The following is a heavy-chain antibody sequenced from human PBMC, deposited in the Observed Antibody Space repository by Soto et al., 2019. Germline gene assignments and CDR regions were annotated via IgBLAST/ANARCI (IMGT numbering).Heavy chain of an antibody. CDR1: GFSLSTSGEA. CDR3: AHGDPLDFHY. J-gene: IGHJ4*02. D-gene: IGHD3-10*01. CDR2: IYWNGIE. V-gene: IGHV2-5*01. Sequence: QITLRESGPALVKPTQTLTLTCTFSGFSLSTSGEAVGWIRQPPGKGLEWLALIYWNGIERYSPALKNRLCITKDTSKNNVVLTMTNMDPVDTATSYCAHGDPLDFHYWGQGTLVTVSS.